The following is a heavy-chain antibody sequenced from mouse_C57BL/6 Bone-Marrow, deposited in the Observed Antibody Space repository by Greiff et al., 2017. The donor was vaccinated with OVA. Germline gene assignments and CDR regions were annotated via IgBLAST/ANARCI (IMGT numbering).Heavy chain of an antibody. Sequence: QVHVKQSGAELVKPGASVKLSCKASGYTFTSYWMHWVKQRPGQGLEWIGMIHPNSGSTNYNEKFKSKATLTVDKSSSTAYMQLSSLTSEDSAVYYCARLRLLLPFDVWGTGTTVTVSS. CDR3: ARLRLLLPFDV. J-gene: IGHJ1*03. D-gene: IGHD1-1*01. V-gene: IGHV1-64*01. CDR1: GYTFTSYW. CDR2: IHPNSGST.